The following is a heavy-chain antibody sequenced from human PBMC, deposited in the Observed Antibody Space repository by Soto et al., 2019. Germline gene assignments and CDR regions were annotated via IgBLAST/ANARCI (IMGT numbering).Heavy chain of an antibody. J-gene: IGHJ4*02. Sequence: GGSLRLSCASSGFTFSNYAMSWVRQAPGKGLEWVSTISGSGSGGATYYPYYADSVKGRFTISRDSSKNTVSLEMNSLRAEDTAVYYCAKDRRYYASSPPPGDWGQGTLVTVSS. V-gene: IGHV3-23*01. CDR1: GFTFSNYA. CDR3: AKDRRYYASSPPPGD. CDR2: ISGSGSGGATYYP. D-gene: IGHD3-10*01.